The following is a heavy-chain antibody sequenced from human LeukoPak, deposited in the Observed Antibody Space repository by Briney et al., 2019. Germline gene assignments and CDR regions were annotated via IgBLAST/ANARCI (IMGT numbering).Heavy chain of an antibody. J-gene: IGHJ4*02. V-gene: IGHV4-61*01. Sequence: PSETLSLTCTVSGDFISSSSYYWSWIRQPPGKGLEWIGYIYYSGSTNYNPSLKSRVTISVDTSKNQFSLKLSSVTAADTAVYYCARSDYDSSGADYWGQGTLVTVSS. D-gene: IGHD3-22*01. CDR3: ARSDYDSSGADY. CDR2: IYYSGST. CDR1: GDFISSSSYY.